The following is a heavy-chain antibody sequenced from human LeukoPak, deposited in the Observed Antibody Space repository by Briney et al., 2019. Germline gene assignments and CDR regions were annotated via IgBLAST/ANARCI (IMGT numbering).Heavy chain of an antibody. J-gene: IGHJ4*02. D-gene: IGHD3-10*01. CDR1: GFTFSSYG. V-gene: IGHV3-33*01. CDR3: ARLNLAGFPYYGSGSYYPPDY. CDR2: IWYDGSNK. Sequence: GGSLRLSCAASGFTFSSYGMHWVRQAPGKGLEWVAVIWYDGSNKYYADSVKGRFTISRDNSKNTLYLQMNSLRAEDTAVYYCARLNLAGFPYYGSGSYYPPDYWGQGTLVTVSS.